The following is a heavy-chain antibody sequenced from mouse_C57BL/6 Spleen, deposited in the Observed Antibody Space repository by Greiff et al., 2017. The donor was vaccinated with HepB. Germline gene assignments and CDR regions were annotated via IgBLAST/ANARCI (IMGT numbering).Heavy chain of an antibody. CDR1: GFTFSDYG. J-gene: IGHJ3*01. CDR3: ARSITTVAWFAY. CDR2: ISSGSSTI. V-gene: IGHV5-17*01. Sequence: EVKVVESGGGLVKPGGSLKLSCAASGFTFSDYGMHWVRQAPEKGLEWVAYISSGSSTIYYADTVKGRFTISRDNAKNTLFLQMTSLRSEDTAMYYCARSITTVAWFAYWGQGTLVTVSA. D-gene: IGHD1-1*01.